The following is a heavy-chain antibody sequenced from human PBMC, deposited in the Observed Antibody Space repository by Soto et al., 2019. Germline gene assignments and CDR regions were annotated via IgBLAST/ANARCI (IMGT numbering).Heavy chain of an antibody. CDR1: GFNVSSHA. CDR2: ISYDGSNK. D-gene: IGHD6-19*01. Sequence: QVQLVESGGGVVQPGRSLRLSCAASGFNVSSHAMHWVRQAPGKGLEWVAVISYDGSNKYYAESVKGRFTISRDSSKNTVYLQMNSLRAEDTAVYYCASGGWHTSGWYNWFDPWGQGILVTVSS. J-gene: IGHJ5*02. V-gene: IGHV3-30-3*01. CDR3: ASGGWHTSGWYNWFDP.